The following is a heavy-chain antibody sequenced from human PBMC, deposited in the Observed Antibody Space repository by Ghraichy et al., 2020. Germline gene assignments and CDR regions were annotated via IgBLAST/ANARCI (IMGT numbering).Heavy chain of an antibody. D-gene: IGHD3-9*01. V-gene: IGHV3-7*05. Sequence: GGSLRLSCAASGFTFGDYWMNWVRQAQGRGLEWVAYIKQDGGETEYVDSVKGRFTLSRDNAKKSLYLQMDSLRAADTAVYYCARDRSYFEILTGYYQNGPFDYWGQGALVTVSS. CDR1: GFTFGDYW. J-gene: IGHJ4*02. CDR2: IKQDGGET. CDR3: ARDRSYFEILTGYYQNGPFDY.